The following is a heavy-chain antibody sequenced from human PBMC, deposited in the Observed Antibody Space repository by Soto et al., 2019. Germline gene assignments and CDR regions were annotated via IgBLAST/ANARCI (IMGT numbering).Heavy chain of an antibody. CDR3: ARALYGGNSGENYYFDY. Sequence: QVQLVQSGAEVKKPGSSVKVSCKASGGTFSSYAISWVRQAPGQGLEWMGGIIPIFGTANYAQKFQGRVTITADESTSTAYMELSSLRSEDTAVSYCARALYGGNSGENYYFDYWGQGTLVTVSS. CDR1: GGTFSSYA. CDR2: IIPIFGTA. J-gene: IGHJ4*02. D-gene: IGHD4-17*01. V-gene: IGHV1-69*01.